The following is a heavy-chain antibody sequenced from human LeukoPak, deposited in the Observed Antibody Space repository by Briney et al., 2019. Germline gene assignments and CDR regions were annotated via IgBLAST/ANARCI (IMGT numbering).Heavy chain of an antibody. Sequence: GGSLRLSCVASGFTYRRYSMNWVRQAPGKGLEWVSTISSGSDYIYHADSVRGRFTISRDNSKSTLYLQMNTLRVEDTAVYYCAKTYCSGGSCYSMTGSRVGQNCFYGMDVWGQGTTVTVSS. CDR1: GFTYRRYS. D-gene: IGHD2-15*01. J-gene: IGHJ6*02. CDR3: AKTYCSGGSCYSMTGSRVGQNCFYGMDV. CDR2: ISSGSDYI. V-gene: IGHV3-21*04.